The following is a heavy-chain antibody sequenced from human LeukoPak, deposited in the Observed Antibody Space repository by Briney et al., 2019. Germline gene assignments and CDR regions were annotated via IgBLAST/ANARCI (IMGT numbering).Heavy chain of an antibody. CDR1: GYTFTGYY. CDR2: ISGYNGLT. Sequence: GASVKVSCKASGYTFTGYYMHWLRQVPGQGLEWMGWISGYNGLTRYGKNVQGRVTLTTDTSTRTAYMELRSLRSDDTAVYYCARANPAPYDSSGYNFRGYFDYWGQGTRVTVSS. D-gene: IGHD3-22*01. J-gene: IGHJ4*02. CDR3: ARANPAPYDSSGYNFRGYFDY. V-gene: IGHV1-18*04.